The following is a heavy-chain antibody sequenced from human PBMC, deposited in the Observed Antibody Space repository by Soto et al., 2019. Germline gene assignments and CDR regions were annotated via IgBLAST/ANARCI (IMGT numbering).Heavy chain of an antibody. J-gene: IGHJ6*02. Sequence: PWGSLRLSCAASGFTFSNAWMSWVRQAPGKGLEWVGRIKSKTDGGTTDYAAPVKGRFTISRDDSKNTLYLQMNSLKTEDTAVYYCTSSIRIAAVYYYGMDVWGQGTTVTVSS. CDR1: GFTFSNAW. CDR3: TSSIRIAAVYYYGMDV. D-gene: IGHD6-6*01. V-gene: IGHV3-15*01. CDR2: IKSKTDGGTT.